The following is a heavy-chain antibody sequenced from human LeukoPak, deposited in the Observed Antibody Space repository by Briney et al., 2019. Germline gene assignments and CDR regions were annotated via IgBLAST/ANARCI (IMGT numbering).Heavy chain of an antibody. Sequence: GASVKVSCKASGYTFTSYDINWVRQATGQGLEWMGWMNPNSGNTGYAQKFQGRVTMTRNTSISTAYMELSSLRSEDTAVYYCARGRSSVRGFGDDFDYWGQGTLVTVSS. J-gene: IGHJ4*02. CDR3: ARGRSSVRGFGDDFDY. CDR1: GYTFTSYD. CDR2: MNPNSGNT. D-gene: IGHD3-10*01. V-gene: IGHV1-8*01.